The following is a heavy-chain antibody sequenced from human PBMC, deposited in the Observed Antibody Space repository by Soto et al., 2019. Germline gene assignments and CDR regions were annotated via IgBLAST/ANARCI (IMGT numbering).Heavy chain of an antibody. D-gene: IGHD3-3*01. CDR2: IYYSGST. CDR3: ARAVRFLEWLAPANWFDH. CDR1: GGSISSGDYY. J-gene: IGHJ5*02. Sequence: QVQLQESGPGLVKPSQTLSLTCTVSGGSISSGDYYWRWIRQPPVKGLEWIGYIYYSGSTYYNPSLKSRVTLSVDTSKTQFSLKLSSVTAADTAVYYCARAVRFLEWLAPANWFDHWGQGTLVTVSS. V-gene: IGHV4-30-4*01.